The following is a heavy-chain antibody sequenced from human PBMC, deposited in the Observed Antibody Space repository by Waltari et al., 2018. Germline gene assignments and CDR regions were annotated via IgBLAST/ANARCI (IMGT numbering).Heavy chain of an antibody. Sequence: EVQLVESGGVVVQPGGSLKLPCPASGFTFDDFAMHWVRRGPVKGLEWVSLCGWDGGSTYCEDSVNGRVTMSKDNSKNSLYLQMNSLRAEDTAVYYCAKEDSSGWYYFDNWGQGTLVTVSS. D-gene: IGHD6-19*01. CDR2: CGWDGGST. V-gene: IGHV3-43D*03. CDR1: GFTFDDFA. CDR3: AKEDSSGWYYFDN. J-gene: IGHJ4*02.